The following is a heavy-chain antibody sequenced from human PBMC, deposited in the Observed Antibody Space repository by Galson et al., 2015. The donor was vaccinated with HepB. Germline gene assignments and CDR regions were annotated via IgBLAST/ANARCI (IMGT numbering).Heavy chain of an antibody. D-gene: IGHD6-19*01. V-gene: IGHV1-69*01. CDR3: ARALPIAVAGMGRAFDI. Sequence: CKASGGTFSSYAISWVRQAPGQGLEWMGGIIPIFGIANYAQKFQGKVTITADESTSTAYMELSSLRSEDTAVYYCARALPIAVAGMGRAFDIWGQGTMVTVSS. J-gene: IGHJ3*02. CDR2: IIPIFGIA. CDR1: GGTFSSYA.